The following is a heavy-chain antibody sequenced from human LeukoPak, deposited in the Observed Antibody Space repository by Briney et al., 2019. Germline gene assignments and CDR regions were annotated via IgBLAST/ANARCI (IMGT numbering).Heavy chain of an antibody. CDR3: ARSDLSQTGYLSGWFDP. CDR1: GYTFTSYY. J-gene: IGHJ5*02. D-gene: IGHD3-9*01. Sequence: ASVKVSCKASGYTFTSYYMHWVRQAPGQGLEWMGIINPSGGSTSYAQKFQGRVTMTRDTSTSTVYMELSSLRSEDTAAYYCARSDLSQTGYLSGWFDPWGQGTLVTVSS. V-gene: IGHV1-46*01. CDR2: INPSGGST.